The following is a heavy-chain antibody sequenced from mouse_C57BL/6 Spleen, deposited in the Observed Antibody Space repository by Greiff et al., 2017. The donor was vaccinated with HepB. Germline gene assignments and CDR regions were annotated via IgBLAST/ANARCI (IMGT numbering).Heavy chain of an antibody. Sequence: QVQLQQSGAELVKPGASVKMSCKASGYTFTSYWITWVKQRPGQGLEWIGDIYPGSGSTNYNEKFKSKATLTVDTSSSTAYMQFSSLTSEDSAVYYCASSYDDDGWYFDVWGTGTTVTVSS. V-gene: IGHV1-55*01. CDR3: ASSYDDDGWYFDV. CDR1: GYTFTSYW. CDR2: IYPGSGST. J-gene: IGHJ1*03. D-gene: IGHD2-12*01.